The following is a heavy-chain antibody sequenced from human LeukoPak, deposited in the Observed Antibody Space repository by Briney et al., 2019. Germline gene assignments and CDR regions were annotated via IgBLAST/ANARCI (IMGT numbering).Heavy chain of an antibody. V-gene: IGHV3-30*04. Sequence: GGSLRLSCAASGFTFSSYAMHWVRQAPGKGLEWVAVISYDGSNKYYADSVKGRLTISRDNSKNTLYLQMNSLRAEDTAVYYCARDKLKYYFDYWGQGTLVTVSS. CDR2: ISYDGSNK. J-gene: IGHJ4*02. CDR1: GFTFSSYA. CDR3: ARDKLKYYFDY.